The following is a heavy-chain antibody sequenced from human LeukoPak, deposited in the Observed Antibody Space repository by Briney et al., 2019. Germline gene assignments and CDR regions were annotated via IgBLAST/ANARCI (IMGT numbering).Heavy chain of an antibody. Sequence: ASVKVSCKASGYTFTGYYTHWVRQAPGQGLEWMGWINPNSGGTNYAQKFQGRVTMTRDTSISTAYMELSRLRSDDTAVYYCARRTRSMTGSTVTTANWFDPWGQGTLVTVSS. D-gene: IGHD4-17*01. CDR3: ARRTRSMTGSTVTTANWFDP. J-gene: IGHJ5*02. V-gene: IGHV1-2*02. CDR2: INPNSGGT. CDR1: GYTFTGYY.